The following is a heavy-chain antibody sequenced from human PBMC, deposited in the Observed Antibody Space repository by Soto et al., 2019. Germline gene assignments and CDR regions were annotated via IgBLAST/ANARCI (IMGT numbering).Heavy chain of an antibody. J-gene: IGHJ4*02. V-gene: IGHV3-23*01. Sequence: GGSLRLSCAASGFTFSSYAMSWVRQAPGKGLEWVSAISGSGGSTYYADSVKGRFTISRDNSKNTLDLQMNSLRAEDTAVYYCAKDVAQWLGNYFDYWGQGTLVTVSS. D-gene: IGHD6-19*01. CDR1: GFTFSSYA. CDR2: ISGSGGST. CDR3: AKDVAQWLGNYFDY.